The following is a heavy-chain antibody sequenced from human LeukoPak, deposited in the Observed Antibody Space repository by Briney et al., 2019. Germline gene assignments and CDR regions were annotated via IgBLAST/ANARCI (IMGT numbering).Heavy chain of an antibody. Sequence: SETLSLTCTLSAHSTTTIFSSCVRQPPGKRLEWIGYVSYSGNTNPSLKSRVTMSLDTSKSQFSLELTSVTAADTAVYFCAGSDGYNYSLDYWGQGTLVTVSS. D-gene: IGHD5-24*01. CDR1: AHSTTTIF. V-gene: IGHV4-59*01. CDR3: AGSDGYNYSLDY. CDR2: VSYSGNT. J-gene: IGHJ4*02.